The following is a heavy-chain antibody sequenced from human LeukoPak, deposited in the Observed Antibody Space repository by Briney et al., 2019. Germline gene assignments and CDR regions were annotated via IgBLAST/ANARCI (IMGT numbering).Heavy chain of an antibody. CDR3: VRSGYCRGGSCYSDYFDY. D-gene: IGHD2-15*01. V-gene: IGHV3-72*01. CDR1: GFTPSDHY. J-gene: IGHJ4*02. Sequence: PGGSLRLSCAASGFTPSDHYMDRVRQAPGKGLEWVGRTRNKLNSYTTEYAASVKGRFTISRDDSKNSLYLQMNSLKTEDTALYYCVRSGYCRGGSCYSDYFDYWGQGTLVTVSS. CDR2: TRNKLNSYTT.